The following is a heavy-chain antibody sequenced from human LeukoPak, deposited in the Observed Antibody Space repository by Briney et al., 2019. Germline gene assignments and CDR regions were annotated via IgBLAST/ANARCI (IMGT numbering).Heavy chain of an antibody. D-gene: IGHD4-11*01. J-gene: IGHJ5*02. V-gene: IGHV4-34*01. Sequence: SETLSLTCAVYGGSFSGYYWSWIRQPPGKGLEWIGEINHSGSTNYNPSLKSRVTISVDTSKNQFSLKLSSVTAADTDVYYCARRMTTVTTRRYNWFDPWGQGTLVTVSS. CDR2: INHSGST. CDR1: GGSFSGYY. CDR3: ARRMTTVTTRRYNWFDP.